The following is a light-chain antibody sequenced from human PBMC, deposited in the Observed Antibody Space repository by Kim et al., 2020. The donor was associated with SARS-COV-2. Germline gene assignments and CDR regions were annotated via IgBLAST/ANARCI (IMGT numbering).Light chain of an antibody. J-gene: IGLJ2*01. CDR1: SSNIGAGYD. V-gene: IGLV1-40*01. CDR3: QSYDSSLSGSVV. Sequence: VTISCTGSSSNIGAGYDVPGYQQLPGTAPKLLIYGNSNRPSRVPDRFSGSKSGTSASLAITGLQAEDEADYYCQSYDSSLSGSVVFGGGTQLTVL. CDR2: GNS.